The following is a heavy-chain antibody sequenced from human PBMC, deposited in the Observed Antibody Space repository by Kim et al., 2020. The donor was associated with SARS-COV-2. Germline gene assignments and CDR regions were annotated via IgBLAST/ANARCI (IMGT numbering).Heavy chain of an antibody. J-gene: IGHJ4*02. CDR2: FDPEDGET. V-gene: IGHV1-24*01. Sequence: ASVKVSCKVSGYTLTELSMHWVRQAPGKGLEWMGGFDPEDGETIYAQKFQGRVTMTEDTSTDTAYMELSSLRSEDTAVYYCATWYLGYCTNGVCYRGPFFDYWGQGTLVTVSS. CDR3: ATWYLGYCTNGVCYRGPFFDY. CDR1: GYTLTELS. D-gene: IGHD2-8*01.